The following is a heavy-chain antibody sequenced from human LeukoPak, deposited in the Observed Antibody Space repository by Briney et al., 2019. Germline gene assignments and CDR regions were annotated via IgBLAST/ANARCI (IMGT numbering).Heavy chain of an antibody. Sequence: PGGSLRLSCAASGFTFSSYAMHWVRQAPGKGLEYVSGINNNGGRTYYGNSVKGRFTISRDNSKNTLYLQMGSLRAEDMAVYYCARDGLLGGYALYFDRWGQGILVTVSS. CDR3: ARDGLLGGYALYFDR. CDR2: INNNGGRT. CDR1: GFTFSSYA. J-gene: IGHJ4*02. V-gene: IGHV3-64*01. D-gene: IGHD5-12*01.